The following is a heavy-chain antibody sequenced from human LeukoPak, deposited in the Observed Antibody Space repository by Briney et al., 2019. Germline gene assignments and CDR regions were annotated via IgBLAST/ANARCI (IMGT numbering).Heavy chain of an antibody. CDR3: ARARGYGGNEGWFDP. D-gene: IGHD4-23*01. CDR2: IFHSGST. Sequence: SETLSLTCTVSGASLSGYYWTWIRQPPGKGLEWIGYIFHSGSTYYNPSLKSRVTISVDGSKNQFSLKLSSVTAADTAVYYCARARGYGGNEGWFDPWGQGTLVTVSS. J-gene: IGHJ5*02. CDR1: GASLSGYY. V-gene: IGHV4-30-2*01.